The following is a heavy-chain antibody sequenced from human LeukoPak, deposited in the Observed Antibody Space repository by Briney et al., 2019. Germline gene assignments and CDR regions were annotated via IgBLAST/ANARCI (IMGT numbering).Heavy chain of an antibody. CDR1: GVTFSSYG. J-gene: IGHJ4*02. CDR3: ARDRGYSYGPFYS. D-gene: IGHD5-18*01. V-gene: IGHV3-33*01. Sequence: GGSLRLSCAASGVTFSSYGMRWVRQAPGKGLEWVAVIWYDGSNKYYADSVKGRFTISRDNSKNTLYLQMNSLRAEDTAVYYCARDRGYSYGPFYSWGQGTLVTVSS. CDR2: IWYDGSNK.